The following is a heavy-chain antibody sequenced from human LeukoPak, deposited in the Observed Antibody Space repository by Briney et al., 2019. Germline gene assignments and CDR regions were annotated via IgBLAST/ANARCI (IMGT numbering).Heavy chain of an antibody. CDR1: GGSISSSSYY. CDR3: ARGSGWSKGGFDP. V-gene: IGHV4-39*01. CDR2: IYYSGST. D-gene: IGHD6-19*01. J-gene: IGHJ5*02. Sequence: PSETLSLTCTVSGGSISSSSYYWGWIRQPPGKGLEWIGSIYYSGSTYYNPSLKSRVTISVDTSNNQFSLKLSSVTAADTAVYYCARGSGWSKGGFDPWGQGTLVTVSS.